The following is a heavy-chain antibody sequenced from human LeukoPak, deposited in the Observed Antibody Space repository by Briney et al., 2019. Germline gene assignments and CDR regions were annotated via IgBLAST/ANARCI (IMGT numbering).Heavy chain of an antibody. J-gene: IGHJ4*02. Sequence: PSETLSLTCTVSGYSISSGYYWGWIRQPPGKGLEWIGSIYHSGSTYYNPSLKSRVTISVDTSKNQFSLKLSSVTAADTAVYYCAGRNYWGQGTLVTVSS. CDR1: GYSISSGYY. CDR3: AGRNY. V-gene: IGHV4-38-2*02. CDR2: IYHSGST.